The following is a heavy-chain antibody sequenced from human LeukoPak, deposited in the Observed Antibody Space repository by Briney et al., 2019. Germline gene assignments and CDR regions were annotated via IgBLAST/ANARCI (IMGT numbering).Heavy chain of an antibody. J-gene: IGHJ4*02. D-gene: IGHD6-19*01. CDR1: GFTVSSNY. CDR3: ARLGSGWSVDY. V-gene: IGHV3-66*04. CDR2: IYGGGST. Sequence: GGSPRLSCAASGFTVSSNYMSWVRQAPGKGLEWVSVIYGGGSTYYTDSVKGRFTISRDNSKNTLYLQMNSLRAEDTAVYYCARLGSGWSVDYWGQGTLVTVSS.